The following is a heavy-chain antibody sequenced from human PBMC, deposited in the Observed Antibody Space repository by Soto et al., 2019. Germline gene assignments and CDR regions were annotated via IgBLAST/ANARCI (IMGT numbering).Heavy chain of an antibody. CDR2: IYYSGST. Sequence: PGKGLEWIGYIYYSGSTYYNPSLKSRVTISVDTSKNQFSLKLSSVTAADTAVYYCAFVFISGSRYSGYRSVFAFLAKRTSDL. V-gene: IGHV4-31*02. CDR3: AFVFISGSRYSGYRSVFAFLAKRTSDL. J-gene: IGHJ2*01. D-gene: IGHD1-20*01.